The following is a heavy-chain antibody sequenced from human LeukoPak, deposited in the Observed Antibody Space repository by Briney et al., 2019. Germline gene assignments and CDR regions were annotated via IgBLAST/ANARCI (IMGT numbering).Heavy chain of an antibody. CDR1: GDSISRSTYY. V-gene: IGHV4-39*02. CDR3: TRSSGTGTFSY. CDR2: VYYGRSP. D-gene: IGHD6-25*01. J-gene: IGHJ4*02. Sequence: SETLSLTCTVSGDSISRSTYYWAWIRQPPGKGLEWIGSVYYGRSPYFNPSLESRATISVDTSKNHFSLKMSSVTAADTAVYYCTRSSGTGTFSYWGQGTLVTVSS.